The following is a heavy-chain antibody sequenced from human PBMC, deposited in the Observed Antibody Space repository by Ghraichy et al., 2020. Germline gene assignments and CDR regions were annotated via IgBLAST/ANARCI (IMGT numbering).Heavy chain of an antibody. Sequence: SETLSLTCTVSGGSISSSYWSWIRQPPGKGLEWIGYIYHRGSTNYNPSLKSRVTMSVDTSKNHFSLKLSSVTAADTAVYYCARGKIAPGGTVHDYWGQGTLVTVSS. J-gene: IGHJ4*02. D-gene: IGHD4-17*01. CDR2: IYHRGST. CDR3: ARGKIAPGGTVHDY. V-gene: IGHV4-59*08. CDR1: GGSISSSY.